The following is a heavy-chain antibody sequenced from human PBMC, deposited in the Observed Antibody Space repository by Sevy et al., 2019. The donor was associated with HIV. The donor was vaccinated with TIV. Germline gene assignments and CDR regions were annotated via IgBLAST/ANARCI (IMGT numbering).Heavy chain of an antibody. CDR1: GGSISAYY. CDR3: TRAPPVRSGDDSLNWFDP. Sequence: SETLSLTCTVSGGSISAYYWSWIRQPPGKALEYIGYIYYTGSTNYNPSLENRVTMSVDTSKNQCSLKLNSVTAADTAVYYCTRAPPVRSGDDSLNWFDPWGQGTLVTVSS. CDR2: IYYTGST. D-gene: IGHD5-12*01. V-gene: IGHV4-59*01. J-gene: IGHJ5*02.